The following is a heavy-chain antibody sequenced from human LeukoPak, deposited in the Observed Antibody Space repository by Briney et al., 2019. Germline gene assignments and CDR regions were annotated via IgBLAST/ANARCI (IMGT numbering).Heavy chain of an antibody. CDR3: ARSRVGAIALDY. V-gene: IGHV1-2*02. J-gene: IGHJ4*02. CDR1: GYTFTGYY. D-gene: IGHD1-26*01. CDR2: INPNSGGT. Sequence: GASVKVSCKASGYTFTGYYMHWVRQAPGQGLEWMGWINPNSGGTNYAQKFQGRVTVTRDTSISTAYMELSRLRSDDTAVYYCARSRVGAIALDYWGQGTLVTVSS.